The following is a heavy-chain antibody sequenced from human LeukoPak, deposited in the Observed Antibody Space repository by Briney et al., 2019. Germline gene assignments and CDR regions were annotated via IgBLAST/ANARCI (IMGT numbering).Heavy chain of an antibody. CDR3: AAGGDDAKAGF. J-gene: IGHJ4*02. V-gene: IGHV4-39*01. CDR2: IHYSGTPT. D-gene: IGHD2-21*02. CDR1: GGSINSGRYY. Sequence: SETLSLTCAVSGGSINSGRYYWDWIRQPPGKGLEWIGTIHYSGTPTFYNPSLESRVTIFADTSKNQFSLKVTSVIAADTAVYYCAAGGDDAKAGFWGQGTLVTVSS.